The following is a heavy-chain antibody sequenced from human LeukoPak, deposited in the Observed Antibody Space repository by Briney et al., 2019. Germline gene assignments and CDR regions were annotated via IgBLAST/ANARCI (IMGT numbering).Heavy chain of an antibody. Sequence: SVKVSCKASGGTFSSYAISWVRQAPGQGLEWMGGIIPIFGTANYAQKFQGRVTITADESTSTAYMELNSLRAEDTAVYYCAKVISSGWRGTFDYWGQGTLVTVSS. CDR2: IIPIFGTA. V-gene: IGHV1-69*13. D-gene: IGHD6-19*01. CDR3: AKVISSGWRGTFDY. J-gene: IGHJ4*02. CDR1: GGTFSSYA.